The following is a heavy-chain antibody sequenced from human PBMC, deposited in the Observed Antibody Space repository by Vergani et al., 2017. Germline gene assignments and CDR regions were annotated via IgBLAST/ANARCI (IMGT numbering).Heavy chain of an antibody. V-gene: IGHV4-30-2*01. D-gene: IGHD3-16*02. J-gene: IGHJ6*03. Sequence: QLQLQESGSGLVKPSQTLSLTCAVSGDSITNGGFSWNWIRQPPGKGPEWIGYIFPSGNSDYNPSLKNRVSISLDKSKNQFSLWVNSVTAAETAVYFCARASLRARVGYYYYMDVWGKGKTVVVSS. CDR3: ARASLRARVGYYYYMDV. CDR1: GDSITNGGFS. CDR2: IFPSGNS.